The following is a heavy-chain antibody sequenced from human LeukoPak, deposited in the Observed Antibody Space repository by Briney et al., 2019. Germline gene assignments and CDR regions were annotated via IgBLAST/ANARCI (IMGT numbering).Heavy chain of an antibody. CDR2: INTNTGNP. J-gene: IGHJ4*02. D-gene: IGHD3-22*01. V-gene: IGHV7-4-1*02. Sequence: ASVKVSCTASGYIFTSYVLHWVRQAPGQGLEWMGWINTNTGNPTYAQGFTGRFVFSLDTSVSTAYLQISSLKADDTAMYYCARGDYETHGYQTRWGQGTLVTVSS. CDR1: GYIFTSYV. CDR3: ARGDYETHGYQTR.